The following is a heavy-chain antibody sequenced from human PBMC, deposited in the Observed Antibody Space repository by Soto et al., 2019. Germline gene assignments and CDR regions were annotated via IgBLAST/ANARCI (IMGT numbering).Heavy chain of an antibody. Sequence: VQLVESGGGVVQPGRSLRLSCAASGFTFSSYGMHWVRQAPGKGLEWVAVIWYDGSNKYYADSVKGRFTISRDNSKNTLYLQMNSLRAEDTAVYYCARDMAFYYYYYGMDVWGQGTTVTVSS. CDR1: GFTFSSYG. CDR2: IWYDGSNK. CDR3: ARDMAFYYYYYGMDV. V-gene: IGHV3-33*01. D-gene: IGHD3-10*01. J-gene: IGHJ6*02.